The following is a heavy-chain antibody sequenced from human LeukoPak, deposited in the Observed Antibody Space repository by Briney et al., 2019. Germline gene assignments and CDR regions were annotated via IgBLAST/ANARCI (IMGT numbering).Heavy chain of an antibody. J-gene: IGHJ6*02. Sequence: GGSLRLSCVASGFTFSSYGMHWVRQAPGKGLEWVAIIWYDGNNQYYSESVKGRFTISKDNSKNTLYLQMNSLRAEDTAVYYCARDVLPGIAAVGGMDVWGQGTTVTVSS. CDR1: GFTFSSYG. V-gene: IGHV3-30*02. CDR3: ARDVLPGIAAVGGMDV. CDR2: IWYDGNNQ. D-gene: IGHD6-13*01.